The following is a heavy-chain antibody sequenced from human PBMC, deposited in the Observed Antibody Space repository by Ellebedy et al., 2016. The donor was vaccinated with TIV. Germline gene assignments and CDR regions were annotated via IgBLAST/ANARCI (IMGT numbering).Heavy chain of an antibody. CDR1: GFTFSSYG. CDR3: AKEHRAYGMDV. D-gene: IGHD3-10*01. Sequence: GGSLRLXCAASGFTFSSYGMHWVRQAPGKGLEWVAVISYDGSNKYYADSVKGRFTISRDNSKNTLYLQMNSLRAEDTAVYYCAKEHRAYGMDVWGQGTTVTVSS. CDR2: ISYDGSNK. J-gene: IGHJ6*02. V-gene: IGHV3-30*18.